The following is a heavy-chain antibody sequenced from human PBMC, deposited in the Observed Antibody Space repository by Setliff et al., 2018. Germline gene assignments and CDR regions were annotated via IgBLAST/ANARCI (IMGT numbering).Heavy chain of an antibody. Sequence: GGSLRLSCSASGFTLSTYWMKWVRQAPGKWLEWISGISRDTDYTYYAESVKGRFTIFRDNAKNSVYLQMNRLRAEDTAVYYCARISRLYTSSWDDYWGRGTLVTVSS. V-gene: IGHV3-21*01. CDR3: ARISRLYTSSWDDY. J-gene: IGHJ4*02. D-gene: IGHD6-13*01. CDR1: GFTLSTYW. CDR2: ISRDTDYT.